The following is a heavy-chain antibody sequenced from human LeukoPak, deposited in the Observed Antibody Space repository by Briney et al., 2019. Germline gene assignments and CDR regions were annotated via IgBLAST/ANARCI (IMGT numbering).Heavy chain of an antibody. Sequence: PSETLSLTCTVSGGSISSYYWSWVRQPPGKGLEWIGYIYYSGSTNYNPSLKSRVTISVDTSKNQFSLKLSSVTAADTAVYYCARVVRGPPFFDYWGQGTLVTVSS. J-gene: IGHJ4*02. CDR3: ARVVRGPPFFDY. CDR1: GGSISSYY. V-gene: IGHV4-59*01. D-gene: IGHD3-10*01. CDR2: IYYSGST.